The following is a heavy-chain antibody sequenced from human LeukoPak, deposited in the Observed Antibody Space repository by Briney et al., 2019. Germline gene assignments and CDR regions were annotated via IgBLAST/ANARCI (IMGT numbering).Heavy chain of an antibody. CDR3: ARGGEWELLIDY. Sequence: PGGSLRLSCAASGFTFSSYWMSWVRQAPGKGLEWVANIKQDGSEKYYVDSVKGRFTISRDDSKNTVYLQMNILRDDDTAMYYCARGGEWELLIDYWGQGTLVTVSS. CDR1: GFTFSSYW. J-gene: IGHJ4*02. V-gene: IGHV3-7*03. D-gene: IGHD1-26*01. CDR2: IKQDGSEK.